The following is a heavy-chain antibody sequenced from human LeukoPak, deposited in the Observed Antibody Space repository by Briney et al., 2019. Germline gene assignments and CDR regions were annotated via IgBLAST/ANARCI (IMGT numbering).Heavy chain of an antibody. CDR3: ARDDSYGYAGFDY. D-gene: IGHD5-18*01. CDR1: GYTFTSYG. Sequence: AAGKVSCKASGYTFTSYGISRLLQAPRQDLKVMGWIRAYNGNTNYAQKLQGRVTMTTDTSTSTDYMELRSLRSDDTAVYYCARDDSYGYAGFDYWGQGTLVNVSS. CDR2: IRAYNGNT. V-gene: IGHV1-18*01. J-gene: IGHJ4*02.